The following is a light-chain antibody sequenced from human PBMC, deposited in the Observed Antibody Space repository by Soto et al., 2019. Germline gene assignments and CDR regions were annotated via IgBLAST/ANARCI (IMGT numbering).Light chain of an antibody. J-gene: IGKJ1*01. CDR1: QSISTW. Sequence: DIQMTQSPSTLSASVGERVTITCRASQSISTWLAWYQQKPGKAPKLLIYKASSLESGVPSRFSGSGSGTEFTLTIRSLQADDFATYYCQQYNSYSRTFGQGTKVDIK. V-gene: IGKV1-5*03. CDR3: QQYNSYSRT. CDR2: KAS.